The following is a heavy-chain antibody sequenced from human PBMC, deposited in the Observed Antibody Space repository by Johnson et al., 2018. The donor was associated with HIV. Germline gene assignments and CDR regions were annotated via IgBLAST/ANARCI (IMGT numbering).Heavy chain of an antibody. CDR3: ARSLAAAGLYDAFDI. D-gene: IGHD6-13*01. CDR2: IKQDGSEK. Sequence: VQLVESGGGLVQPGGSLRLSCAASGFTFSSYWMSWVRQAPGKWLEWVANIKQDGSEKYYVDSVKGRFTISRDNAKNSLYLQMNSLRAEDTAVYYCARSLAAAGLYDAFDIWGQGTMVTVSS. J-gene: IGHJ3*02. CDR1: GFTFSSYW. V-gene: IGHV3-7*05.